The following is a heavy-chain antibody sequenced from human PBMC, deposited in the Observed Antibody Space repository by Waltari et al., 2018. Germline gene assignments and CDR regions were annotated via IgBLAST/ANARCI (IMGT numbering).Heavy chain of an antibody. J-gene: IGHJ4*02. V-gene: IGHV1-18*01. CDR3: ARGYYGSGSYYNPEYFDY. CDR2: IIVYNGNT. D-gene: IGHD3-10*01. Sequence: QVQLVQSGAEVKKPGASVKVSCKASGYTFTSYGISWVRQAPGQGREWMGWIIVYNGNTNDAQKLQGRVTMTTDTSTSTADMELRSLRSDDTAVYYCARGYYGSGSYYNPEYFDYWGQGTLVTVSS. CDR1: GYTFTSYG.